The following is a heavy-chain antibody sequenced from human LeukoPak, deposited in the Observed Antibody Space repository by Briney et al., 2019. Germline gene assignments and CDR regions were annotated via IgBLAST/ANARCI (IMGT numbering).Heavy chain of an antibody. V-gene: IGHV1-18*01. D-gene: IGHD4-17*01. J-gene: IGHJ5*02. CDR3: ARTTVFNWFDP. CDR1: GYTFTSYG. CDR2: ISAYNGNT. Sequence: ASVKVSCKASGYTFTSYGISWVRQAPGQGLEWIGWISAYNGNTNYAQKLQGRGTMTTDTSTSTAYMELRSLRSDDTAVYYCARTTVFNWFDPWSQGTLVTVSS.